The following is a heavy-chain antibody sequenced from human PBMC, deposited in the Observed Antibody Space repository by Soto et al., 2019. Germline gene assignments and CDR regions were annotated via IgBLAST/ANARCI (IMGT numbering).Heavy chain of an antibody. CDR2: IYYSGST. CDR1: GGSISSYY. CDR3: ARVTPPPATVTTPAWFDP. J-gene: IGHJ5*02. V-gene: IGHV4-59*01. D-gene: IGHD4-17*01. Sequence: SETLSLTCTVSGGSISSYYWSWIRQPPGKGLEWIGYIYYSGSTNYNPSLKSRVTISVDTSKNQLSLKLSSVTAADTAVYYCARVTPPPATVTTPAWFDPWGQGTLVTVSS.